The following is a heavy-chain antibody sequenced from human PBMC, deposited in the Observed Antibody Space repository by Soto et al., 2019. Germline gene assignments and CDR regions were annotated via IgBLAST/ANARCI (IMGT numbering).Heavy chain of an antibody. V-gene: IGHV1-2*04. J-gene: IGHJ5*02. CDR1: GYTFTGYY. D-gene: IGHD4-17*01. CDR3: ARGPYGDYAHNWFDP. Sequence: ASVKVSCKASGYTFTGYYMHWVRQVPGQGLEWMGWINPNSGGTNYAQKFQGWVTMTRDTSISTAYMELSRLRSDDTAVYYCARGPYGDYAHNWFDPWGQGTLVTVSS. CDR2: INPNSGGT.